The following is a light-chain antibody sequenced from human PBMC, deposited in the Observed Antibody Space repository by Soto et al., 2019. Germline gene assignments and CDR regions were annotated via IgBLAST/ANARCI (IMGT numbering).Light chain of an antibody. CDR2: DAS. CDR1: QDIATY. V-gene: IGKV1-33*01. Sequence: DIQMTQSPSSLSASVGNRVTITCQASQDIATYLNWYQQXXGKAPXXLXYDASNLETGVPSRFSGGGSGTHFTFTISNLQPEDIATYYCQQYDNLPPTWTFGQGTKVDIK. J-gene: IGKJ1*01. CDR3: QQYDNLPPTWT.